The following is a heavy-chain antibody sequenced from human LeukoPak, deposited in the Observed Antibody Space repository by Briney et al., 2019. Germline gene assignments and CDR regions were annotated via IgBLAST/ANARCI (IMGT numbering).Heavy chain of an antibody. J-gene: IGHJ4*02. CDR3: ASGGTRDDSSGYRDY. V-gene: IGHV1-46*01. Sequence: ASVKVSCKASGYTFTSYYMHWVRQAPGQGLEWMGIINPSGGSTSYAQKFQGRVTMTRDTSTSTVYMEPSSLRSEDTAVYYCASGGTRDDSSGYRDYWGQGTLVTVSS. CDR2: INPSGGST. CDR1: GYTFTSYY. D-gene: IGHD3-22*01.